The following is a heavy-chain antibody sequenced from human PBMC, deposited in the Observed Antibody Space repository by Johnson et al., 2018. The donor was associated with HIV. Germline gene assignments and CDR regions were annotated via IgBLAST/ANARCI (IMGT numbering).Heavy chain of an antibody. J-gene: IGHJ3*02. CDR2: ISGSVGTI. V-gene: IGHV3-23*04. D-gene: IGHD4-23*01. Sequence: VQLVESGGGLVQPGGSLRLSCAASGFTFSSYAMSWVRQAPGKGLEWVSSISGSVGTIYYADSVKGRFTISRDNSKNTLYLQMNSLRAEDTAVYYCARGYGGNYDAFYIWGQGTMVTVSS. CDR3: ARGYGGNYDAFYI. CDR1: GFTFSSYA.